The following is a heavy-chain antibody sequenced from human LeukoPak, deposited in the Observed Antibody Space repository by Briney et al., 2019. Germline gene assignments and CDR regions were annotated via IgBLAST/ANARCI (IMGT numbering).Heavy chain of an antibody. CDR1: GGTSNSHA. V-gene: IGHV1-69*10. J-gene: IGHJ4*02. D-gene: IGHD3-22*01. CDR2: IIPNLGTT. CDR3: ATTNDGGGYQWGDFFDF. Sequence: ASVKVSCKASGGTSNSHAISWVRQAPGQGREWMGGIIPNLGTTNRAQNFQDRVTLTADKSTNTAYMELTSLTSDDTAVYYCATTNDGGGYQWGDFFDFWGQGTLVTVSS.